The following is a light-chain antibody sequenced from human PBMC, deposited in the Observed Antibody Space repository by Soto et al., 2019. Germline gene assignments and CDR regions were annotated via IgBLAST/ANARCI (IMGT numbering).Light chain of an antibody. J-gene: IGLJ2*01. Sequence: QSVLTQPPSVSAAPGQKVTISCSGSRSNIGDYFVSWYQCFPGTAPKMLIYDNNKRPSAIPDRFSASKSGTSATLVIAGLQTGDEADYYCATWDSSLTAVVFGGGTKLTVL. CDR1: RSNIGDYF. V-gene: IGLV1-51*01. CDR2: DNN. CDR3: ATWDSSLTAVV.